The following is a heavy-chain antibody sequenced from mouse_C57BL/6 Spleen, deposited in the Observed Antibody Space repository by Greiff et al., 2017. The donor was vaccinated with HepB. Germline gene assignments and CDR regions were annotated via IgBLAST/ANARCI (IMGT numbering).Heavy chain of an antibody. V-gene: IGHV1-78*01. Sequence: VQLQQSDAELVKPGASVKISCKVSGYTFTDHTIHWMKQRPEQGLEWIGYIYPRDGSTKSNEKFKGKATLTADKSSSTAYMQLNSLTSEDSAVDVCARKSESDYYGSSYLDYWGQGTTLTVSS. D-gene: IGHD1-1*01. CDR1: GYTFTDHT. CDR3: ARKSESDYYGSSYLDY. J-gene: IGHJ2*01. CDR2: IYPRDGST.